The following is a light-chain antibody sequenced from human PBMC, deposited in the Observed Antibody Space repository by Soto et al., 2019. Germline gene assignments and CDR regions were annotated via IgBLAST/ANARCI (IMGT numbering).Light chain of an antibody. CDR2: GAS. V-gene: IGKV3-20*01. Sequence: EIVITHSPATLSVSPGERATLSCRASQSVSNNYLAWYQQKPGQAPRLLIYGASNRATGIPDRFSGSGSGTDFTLTISRLEPEDFAVYYCQQYGSSGTFGQGTKVDIK. CDR1: QSVSNNY. J-gene: IGKJ1*01. CDR3: QQYGSSGT.